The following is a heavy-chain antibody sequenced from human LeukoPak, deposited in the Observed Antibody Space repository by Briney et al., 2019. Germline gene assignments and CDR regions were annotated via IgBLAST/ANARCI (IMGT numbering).Heavy chain of an antibody. D-gene: IGHD2-8*01. V-gene: IGHV4-30-4*01. Sequence: SETLSLTCTVSGGSISSGDYYWSWIRQPPGKGLEWIGYIYYSGSTYYNPSLKSRVTISVDTSKNQFSLKLSSVTAADTAVYYCASHSPGYCTNGVCARYRWGQGTLVTVSS. CDR2: IYYSGST. CDR1: GGSISSGDYY. CDR3: ASHSPGYCTNGVCARYR. J-gene: IGHJ4*02.